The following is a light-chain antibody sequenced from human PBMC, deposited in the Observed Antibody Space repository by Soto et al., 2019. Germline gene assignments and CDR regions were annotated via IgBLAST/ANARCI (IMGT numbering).Light chain of an antibody. CDR1: SSDVGGYNF. V-gene: IGLV2-14*01. Sequence: QSALTQPASVSGSPGQSITTSCTGTSSDVGGYNFVSWYQQHPGKAPKLIIYEVRNRPSGVSNRFSASKSGNTASLTISGLQAEDEAEYYCSSYASLYTRVFGTGTKVTVL. J-gene: IGLJ1*01. CDR3: SSYASLYTRV. CDR2: EVR.